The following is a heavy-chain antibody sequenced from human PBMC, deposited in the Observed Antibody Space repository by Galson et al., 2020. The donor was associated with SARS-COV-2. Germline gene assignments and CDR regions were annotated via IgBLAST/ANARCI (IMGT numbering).Heavy chain of an antibody. J-gene: IGHJ4*02. CDR1: GGSIITYF. D-gene: IGHD1-26*01. V-gene: IGHV4-59*08. CDR3: ARLGSPSVGAPDY. CDR2: IYYNGST. Sequence: SETLSLTCTVSGGSIITYFWSWIRQPPGKGLEWIGYIYYNGSTNYNPSLKSRVTISVDTSKKQFSLRLSSVTAADTAVYYCARLGSPSVGAPDYWGQGTLVTVSS.